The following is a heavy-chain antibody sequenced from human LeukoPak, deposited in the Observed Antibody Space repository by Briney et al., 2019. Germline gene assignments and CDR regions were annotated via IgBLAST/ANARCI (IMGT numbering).Heavy chain of an antibody. Sequence: ASVRVSCKDSGYAFTSHDIHWVRQAPGQGLEWMGIINLSGDSTTYAQKLQGRVTMTRDTSTSTLYMELNSLRSEDTAVHFCSSSRFDFWGQGALVTVSS. V-gene: IGHV1-46*04. CDR2: INLSGDST. CDR3: SSSRFDF. CDR1: GYAFTSHD. J-gene: IGHJ4*02.